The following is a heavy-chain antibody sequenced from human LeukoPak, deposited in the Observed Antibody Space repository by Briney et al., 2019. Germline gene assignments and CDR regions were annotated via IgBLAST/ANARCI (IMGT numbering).Heavy chain of an antibody. CDR2: MNPNSGNT. CDR1: GDTFTSYD. V-gene: IGHV1-8*01. Sequence: ASVKVSCKASGDTFTSYDINWGRQATGQGLEWMGWMNPNSGNTGYAQKFQGRVTMTRNTSISTAYMELSSLRSEDTAGYYCARGQDVGNGDFDYWGQGTLVTVSS. J-gene: IGHJ4*02. CDR3: ARGQDVGNGDFDY. D-gene: IGHD2-15*01.